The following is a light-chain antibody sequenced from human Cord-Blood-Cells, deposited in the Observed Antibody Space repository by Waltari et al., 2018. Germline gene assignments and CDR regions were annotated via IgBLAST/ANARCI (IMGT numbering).Light chain of an antibody. V-gene: IGLV2-8*01. Sequence: QSALTQPPSASGSPGQSVTISCTGTSSDVGGYNYVSWYQQHPGKAPKLMIYEVSKRPSGCPDRCSGSNAGNTASLTVSGLQAEDEADYYCSSYAGSNNFVFGTGTKVTVL. CDR3: SSYAGSNNFV. CDR2: EVS. CDR1: SSDVGGYNY. J-gene: IGLJ1*01.